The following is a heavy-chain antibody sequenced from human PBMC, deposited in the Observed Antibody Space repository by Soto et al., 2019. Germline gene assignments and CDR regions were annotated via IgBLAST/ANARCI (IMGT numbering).Heavy chain of an antibody. D-gene: IGHD5-18*01. Sequence: ASVKVSCKASGYTFTSYGISWVRQAPGQGLEWMGWISAYNGNTNYAQKLQGRVTMTTDTSTSTAYMELRSLRSDDTAVYYCARVVDWIQLGYYYGMDVWGQGTTVTVSS. J-gene: IGHJ6*02. CDR1: GYTFTSYG. CDR2: ISAYNGNT. V-gene: IGHV1-18*01. CDR3: ARVVDWIQLGYYYGMDV.